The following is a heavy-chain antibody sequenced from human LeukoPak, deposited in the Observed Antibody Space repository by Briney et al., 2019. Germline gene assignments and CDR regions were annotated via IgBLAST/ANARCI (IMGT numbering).Heavy chain of an antibody. D-gene: IGHD1-26*01. CDR2: IRYDGSNK. CDR1: GFTFSSYG. V-gene: IGHV3-30*02. J-gene: IGHJ4*02. CDR3: AKGAIVGATLNY. Sequence: GGSLRLSCAASGFTFSSYGMHWVRQAPGKGLEWVAFIRYDGSNKYYADSVKGRFTISRDNSKNTLYLQMSSLRAEDTAVYYCAKGAIVGATLNYWGQGTLVTVSS.